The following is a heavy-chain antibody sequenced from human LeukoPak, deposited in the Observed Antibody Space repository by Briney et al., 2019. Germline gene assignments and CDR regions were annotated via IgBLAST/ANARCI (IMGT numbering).Heavy chain of an antibody. J-gene: IGHJ4*02. D-gene: IGHD3-10*01. V-gene: IGHV1-2*02. CDR3: ARDLRASSWYYYGSGSYYRDY. CDR1: GYTFTGHY. Sequence: GASVKVSCKASGYTFTGHYMHWVRQAPGQGLEWMGWINPNSGGTNYAQKFQGRVTMTRDTSISTAYMELSRLRSDDTAVYYCARDLRASSWYYYGSGSYYRDYWGQGTLVTVSS. CDR2: INPNSGGT.